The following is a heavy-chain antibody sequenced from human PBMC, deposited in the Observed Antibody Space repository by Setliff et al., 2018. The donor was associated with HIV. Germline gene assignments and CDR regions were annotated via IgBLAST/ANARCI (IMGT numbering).Heavy chain of an antibody. V-gene: IGHV4-39*01. J-gene: IGHJ6*03. CDR1: GGSITSSSSY. Sequence: SETLSLTCTVSGGSITSSSSYWGWIRQPPGKGLEWIGSMFYSGSTSYNPSLKSRVTISVDTSKKQLSLKLSSVTAADTAVYYCARQYYGSGNYYYYMDDWGKGTTVTVTS. D-gene: IGHD3-10*01. CDR2: MFYSGST. CDR3: ARQYYGSGNYYYYMDD.